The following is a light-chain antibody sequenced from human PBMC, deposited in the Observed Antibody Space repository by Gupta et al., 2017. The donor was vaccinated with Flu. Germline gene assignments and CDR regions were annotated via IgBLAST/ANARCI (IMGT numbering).Light chain of an antibody. CDR3: QQYNNWPPIT. V-gene: IGKV3-15*01. CDR1: QSVSSN. CDR2: GAS. J-gene: IGKJ1*01. Sequence: ESATLSCRAGQSVSSNSSWYQQQPGQAPSLLIYGASTRATGIPARFSGSGSGTEFTLTISSLQSEDFAVYYCQQYNNWPPITFGQGTKVEIK.